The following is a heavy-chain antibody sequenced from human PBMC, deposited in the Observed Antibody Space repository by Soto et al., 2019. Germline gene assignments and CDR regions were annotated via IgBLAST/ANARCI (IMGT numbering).Heavy chain of an antibody. Sequence: QVQLVQSGAEVKKPGASVKVSCKASGYTFTDNGVSWMRQAPGPGLEWMGWINPNNGNTKYAQNFQGRVTMTTDTSTSTAYVELRSLRSDDTAMYYCARSSISGIFYYYYWGQGTLVTVSS. CDR3: ARSSISGIFYYYY. V-gene: IGHV1-18*01. J-gene: IGHJ4*02. CDR1: GYTFTDNG. CDR2: INPNNGNT. D-gene: IGHD3-10*01.